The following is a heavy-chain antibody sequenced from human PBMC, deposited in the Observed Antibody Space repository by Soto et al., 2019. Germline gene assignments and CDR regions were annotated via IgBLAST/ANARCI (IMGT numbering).Heavy chain of an antibody. J-gene: IGHJ3*02. CDR2: ITPFLDVT. D-gene: IGHD3-10*01. V-gene: IGHV1-69*02. CDR1: GGTLSTYT. Sequence: QVQLVQSGAEVKKPGSSVKVSCKASGGTLSTYTISWVRQAPGLGLEWMGRITPFLDVTNYAQKFQDRVTITADKSTSTAYRQLSSLRSEDTAVYFCARSGGVYRFEDAFDIWGQGTIVTVSS. CDR3: ARSGGVYRFEDAFDI.